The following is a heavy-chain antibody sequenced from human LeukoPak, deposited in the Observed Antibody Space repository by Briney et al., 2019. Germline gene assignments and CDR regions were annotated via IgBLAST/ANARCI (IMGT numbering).Heavy chain of an antibody. CDR2: ISYDGSNK. J-gene: IGHJ4*02. D-gene: IGHD3-22*01. Sequence: PGRSLRLSCAASGFTFSSYAMHWVRQAPGKGLEWVAVISYDGSNKYYADSVKGRFTISRDNSKNTLYLQMNSLRAEDTAVYYCAKGTNFYDSSGYATKYYFDYWGQGTLVTVSS. V-gene: IGHV3-30-3*01. CDR1: GFTFSSYA. CDR3: AKGTNFYDSSGYATKYYFDY.